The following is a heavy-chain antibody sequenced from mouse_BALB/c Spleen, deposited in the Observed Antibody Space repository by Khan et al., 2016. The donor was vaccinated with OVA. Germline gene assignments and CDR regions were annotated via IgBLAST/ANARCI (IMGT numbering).Heavy chain of an antibody. CDR1: GFTFSNYA. J-gene: IGHJ3*01. Sequence: EVQLQESGGGLVKPGGSLKLSCAASGFTFSNYAMSWVRQSPEKRLEWVASIGSGYSTYYLDSVKGRFTISRDNARNLLYLQMSSLRSEDTALYYCARDYWFTYWGQGTLVTVSA. V-gene: IGHV5-6-5*01. CDR2: IGSGYST. CDR3: ARDYWFTY.